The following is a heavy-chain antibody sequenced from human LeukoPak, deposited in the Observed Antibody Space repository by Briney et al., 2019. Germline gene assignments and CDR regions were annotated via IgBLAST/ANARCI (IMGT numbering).Heavy chain of an antibody. Sequence: GGSLRPSCAASGFTFSSYWMHWVRQAPGKGLVWVSRITNDGSGATYADSVKGRFTISRDNGKNTLYLQMNSLRPEDTAVYYCARDRPHNWFDPWGQGTLVTVSS. J-gene: IGHJ5*02. D-gene: IGHD6-6*01. V-gene: IGHV3-74*01. CDR2: ITNDGSGA. CDR1: GFTFSSYW. CDR3: ARDRPHNWFDP.